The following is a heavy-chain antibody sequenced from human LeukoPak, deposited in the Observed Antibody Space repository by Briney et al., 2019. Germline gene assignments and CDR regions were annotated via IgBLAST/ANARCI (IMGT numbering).Heavy chain of an antibody. D-gene: IGHD5-12*01. CDR3: ARDKSGYGIDY. CDR2: IYYSGIT. CDR1: GGSISGYY. J-gene: IGHJ4*02. V-gene: IGHV4-59*01. Sequence: PSETLSLTCTVSGGSISGYYWSWIRQPPGKGLEWVGYIYYSGITDYNLSLKSRVTMSVDTSNNQFSLKLSSVTAADTAVYYCARDKSGYGIDYWGQGTLVTVSS.